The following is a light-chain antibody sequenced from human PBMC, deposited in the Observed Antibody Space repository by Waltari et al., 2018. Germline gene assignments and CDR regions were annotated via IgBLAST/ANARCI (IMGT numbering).Light chain of an antibody. CDR2: KTS. CDR3: QQYNSSPLN. Sequence: DIQLPQSPSSLSASFGNSFPIPCRASQGISSWLAWYQQKPGKAPNLLIYKTSNLQSGVPSRFSGSGSGTDFTLTISSLQPEDFATYYCQQYNSSPLNFGQGTKLEI. V-gene: IGKV1-12*01. CDR1: QGISSW. J-gene: IGKJ2*01.